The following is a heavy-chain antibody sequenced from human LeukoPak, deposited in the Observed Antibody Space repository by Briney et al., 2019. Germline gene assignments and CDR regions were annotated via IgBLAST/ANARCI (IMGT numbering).Heavy chain of an antibody. Sequence: KTSETLSLTCTVSGGSISSSSYYWGWIRQPPGKGLEWIGSIYYSGSTNYNPSLKSRVTISVDTSKNQFSLKLSSVTAADTAVYYCARAQGYSYALPHPLFDPWGQGTLVTVSS. J-gene: IGHJ5*02. CDR2: IYYSGST. D-gene: IGHD5-18*01. CDR3: ARAQGYSYALPHPLFDP. V-gene: IGHV4-39*07. CDR1: GGSISSSSYY.